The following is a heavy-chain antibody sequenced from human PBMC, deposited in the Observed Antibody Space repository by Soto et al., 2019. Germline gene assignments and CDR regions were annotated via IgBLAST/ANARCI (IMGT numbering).Heavy chain of an antibody. CDR3: ARIYGMDV. CDR2: ISYDGSNK. Sequence: QVQLVESGGGVGQPGRSLRLSCAASGFTFSSYAMHWVRQAPGKGLEWVAVISYDGSNKYYADSVKGRFTISRDNSKNTLYLQMNSLRAEDTAVYYCARIYGMDVWGQGTTVTVSS. J-gene: IGHJ6*02. V-gene: IGHV3-30-3*01. CDR1: GFTFSSYA.